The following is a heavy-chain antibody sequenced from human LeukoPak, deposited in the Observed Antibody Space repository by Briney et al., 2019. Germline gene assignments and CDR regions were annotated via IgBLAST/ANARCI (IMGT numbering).Heavy chain of an antibody. CDR1: GGSISSYY. D-gene: IGHD3-22*01. CDR3: ARSTQVVITGDNWFDP. Sequence: SETLSLTCTVSGGSISSYYWSWIRQPPGKGLEWIGYIYTSGSTNYNPSLKSRVTISVDTSKNQFSLKLSPVTAADTAVYYCARSTQVVITGDNWFDPWGQGTLVTVSS. J-gene: IGHJ5*02. CDR2: IYTSGST. V-gene: IGHV4-4*09.